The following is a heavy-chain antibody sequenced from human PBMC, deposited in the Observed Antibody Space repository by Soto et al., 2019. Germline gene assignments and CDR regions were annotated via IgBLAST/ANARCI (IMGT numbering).Heavy chain of an antibody. D-gene: IGHD3-22*01. CDR3: AREGSYHDFDY. CDR2: ISGYNGDT. CDR1: GYTFTSYG. V-gene: IGHV1-18*01. J-gene: IGHJ4*02. Sequence: ASVKVSCKASGYTFTSYGISWVRQAPGQGLAWMGWISGYNGDTNYAQKFQGRVTLTTDTSTSTAYLGVMTLRSDDTAVYYCAREGSYHDFDYWGLGTLVTVSS.